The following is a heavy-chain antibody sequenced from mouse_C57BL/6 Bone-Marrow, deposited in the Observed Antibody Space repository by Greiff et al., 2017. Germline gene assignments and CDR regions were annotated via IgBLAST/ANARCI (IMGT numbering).Heavy chain of an antibody. V-gene: IGHV1-53*01. CDR3: AILITLNCDY. CDR1: GYTFTSYW. Sequence: QVQLKQPGTELVKPGASVKLSCKASGYTFTSYWMHWVKQRPGQGLEWIGNINPSNGGTNYNEKFKSKATLTVDKSSSTAYMQLSILTSADSSVYYCAILITLNCDYWGQGTTLTVSA. CDR2: INPSNGGT. J-gene: IGHJ2*01. D-gene: IGHD1-1*01.